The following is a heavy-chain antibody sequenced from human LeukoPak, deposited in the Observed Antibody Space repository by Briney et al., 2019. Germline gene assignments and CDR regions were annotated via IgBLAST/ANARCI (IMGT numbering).Heavy chain of an antibody. CDR3: ARVFIGDYGDYQFDY. D-gene: IGHD4-17*01. CDR1: GFTFSDYY. CDR2: VSSSGSTI. V-gene: IGHV3-11*01. J-gene: IGHJ4*02. Sequence: PGGSLRLSCAASGFTFSDYYMSWIRQAPGKGLEWVSYVSSSGSTIYYADSVKGRFTISRDNAKNSLFLQMNSLRAEDTAVYYCARVFIGDYGDYQFDYWGQGTLVTVSS.